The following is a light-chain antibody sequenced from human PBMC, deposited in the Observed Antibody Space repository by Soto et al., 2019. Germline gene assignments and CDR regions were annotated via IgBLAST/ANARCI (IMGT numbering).Light chain of an antibody. CDR1: SSNIGAGYD. Sequence: QSVLTQPPSVSGAPGQRVTISCTGSSSNIGAGYDVHWYQQLPGTAPKLLIYGNSNRPSGVPDRFSGSKSGTSASLAITGLQAEDEADYYCQSYDSSLSGFLFGGVTQLTVL. J-gene: IGLJ3*02. CDR2: GNS. V-gene: IGLV1-40*01. CDR3: QSYDSSLSGFL.